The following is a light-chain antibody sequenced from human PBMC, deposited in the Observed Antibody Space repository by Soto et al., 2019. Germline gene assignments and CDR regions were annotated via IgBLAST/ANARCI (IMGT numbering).Light chain of an antibody. CDR2: DAS. J-gene: IGKJ5*01. CDR1: QSVSSY. CDR3: QQRSNWPPRT. V-gene: IGKV3-11*01. Sequence: EMVLTQSPATLSLSPGERATLSCRSSQSVSSYLAWYQQKPGQAPRLLIYDASIRATGIPARFSGSGSGTEFTLTISSLESEDFAVYYCQQRSNWPPRTFGQGTRLEIK.